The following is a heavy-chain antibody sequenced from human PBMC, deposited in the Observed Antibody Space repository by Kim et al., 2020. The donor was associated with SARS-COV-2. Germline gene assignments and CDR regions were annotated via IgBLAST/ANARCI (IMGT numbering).Heavy chain of an antibody. V-gene: IGHV6-1*01. CDR2: TYYRSKWYN. CDR1: GDSVSNNRAA. Sequence: SQTLSLTCAISGDSVSNNRAAWNWLRQSPSRGLEWLGRTYYRSKWYNDYAVSVKSRITINSDTSKNQFSLQLNSVTPEDTAVYFCAGGRSSGPDYWGQGTLVTVSS. CDR3: AGGRSSGPDY. D-gene: IGHD6-19*01. J-gene: IGHJ4*02.